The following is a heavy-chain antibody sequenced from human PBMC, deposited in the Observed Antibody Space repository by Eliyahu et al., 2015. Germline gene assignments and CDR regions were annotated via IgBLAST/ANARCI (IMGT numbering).Heavy chain of an antibody. CDR1: GDTFNSYD. CDR2: ILPIFNTS. D-gene: IGHD3-22*01. V-gene: IGHV1-69*05. CDR3: ARNLLSYDSSAISPGGFDP. Sequence: QVQLVQSGAEVKKPGSSVKVSCKASGDTFNSYDINWVRQAPGQGLEWMGGILPIFNTSNYAQKFQGRLTITTDESTSTAYMELSSLRSEDTAVYFCARNLLSYDSSAISPGGFDPWGQGTLVTVSS. J-gene: IGHJ5*02.